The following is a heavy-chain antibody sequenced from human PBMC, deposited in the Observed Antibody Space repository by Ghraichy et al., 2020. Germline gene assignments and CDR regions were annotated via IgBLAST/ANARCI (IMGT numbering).Heavy chain of an antibody. CDR3: AKDYYYDSSGYYSLVDY. CDR2: ISGSGGST. D-gene: IGHD3-22*01. V-gene: IGHV3-23*01. J-gene: IGHJ4*02. Sequence: GGSLRLSCAASGFTFSSYAMSWVRQAPGKGLEWVSAISGSGGSTYYADSVKGRFTISRDNSKNTLYLQMNSLRAEDTAVYYCAKDYYYDSSGYYSLVDYWGQGTLVTVSS. CDR1: GFTFSSYA.